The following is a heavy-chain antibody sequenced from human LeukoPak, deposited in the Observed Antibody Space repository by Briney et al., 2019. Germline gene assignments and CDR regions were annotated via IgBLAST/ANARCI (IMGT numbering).Heavy chain of an antibody. J-gene: IGHJ4*02. CDR2: INPNSGGT. V-gene: IGHV1-2*02. Sequence: ASVKVSCKASGYTFTGYYMHWVRQAPGQGLEWMGWINPNSGGTNYAQKFQGRVTMTRDTSISTAYMELSRLRSDDTAVYYCARAYYCDSSGYYYDYWGQGTLVTVSS. CDR3: ARAYYCDSSGYYYDY. D-gene: IGHD3-22*01. CDR1: GYTFTGYY.